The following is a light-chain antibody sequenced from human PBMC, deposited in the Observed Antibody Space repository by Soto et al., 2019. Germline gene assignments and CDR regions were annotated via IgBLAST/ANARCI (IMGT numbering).Light chain of an antibody. Sequence: EIVLTQSPGTLSLSQGERATLSCRASQSVSSSYLAWYQQKPCQAPRLLIYGASKRATGIPDRFSGSVSGTDFTLTIRRLEPEDFAVYYGQQYTNWLPLTVCGLTQVEIK. CDR1: QSVSSSY. CDR2: GAS. V-gene: IGKV3-20*01. CDR3: QQYTNWLPLT. J-gene: IGKJ4*01.